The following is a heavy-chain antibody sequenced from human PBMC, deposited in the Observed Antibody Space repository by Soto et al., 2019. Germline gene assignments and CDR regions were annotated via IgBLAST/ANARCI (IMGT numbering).Heavy chain of an antibody. D-gene: IGHD2-21*01. CDR3: AKGVVVSAAGYYGMDV. Sequence: EVQLLESGGGLVQPGGSLRLSCAASGFTFSSYVMSWVRQAPGKGLEWVSAISGSGGSTYYADSVKGRFTISRDNSKNTLYLQMNSLRAEDTAVYYCAKGVVVSAAGYYGMDVWGQGTTVTVSS. V-gene: IGHV3-23*01. CDR2: ISGSGGST. J-gene: IGHJ6*02. CDR1: GFTFSSYV.